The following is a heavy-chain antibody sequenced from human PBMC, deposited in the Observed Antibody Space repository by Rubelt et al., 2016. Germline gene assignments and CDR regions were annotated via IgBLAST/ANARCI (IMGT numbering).Heavy chain of an antibody. D-gene: IGHD1-14*01. CDR3: AVSYNSQWV. CDR2: INPDSGGT. Sequence: QVQLVQSGAEVKKPGASVKVSCKASGYTFTSYGISWVRQAPGQGLEWMGRINPDSGGTNYAQKFQGRVTMTRDTAISTAYMQLGNLRSDDTAVYYCAVSYNSQWVWGQGTLVTVSS. CDR1: GYTFTSYG. J-gene: IGHJ4*02. V-gene: IGHV1-2*06.